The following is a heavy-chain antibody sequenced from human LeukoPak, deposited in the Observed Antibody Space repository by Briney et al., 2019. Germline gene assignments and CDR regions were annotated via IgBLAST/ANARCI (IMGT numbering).Heavy chain of an antibody. Sequence: ASVKISCKASGYIFSSFAMNWVRQSPGQGLEWMGWINANSGKLTYAQNFTGRFVFSVDTSANTAFLQINGLKVEDTAVYYCARVYSSNWDEGYFDYWGQGTLVAVSS. CDR2: INANSGKL. V-gene: IGHV7-4-1*02. J-gene: IGHJ4*02. CDR3: ARVYSSNWDEGYFDY. CDR1: GYIFSSFA. D-gene: IGHD6-13*01.